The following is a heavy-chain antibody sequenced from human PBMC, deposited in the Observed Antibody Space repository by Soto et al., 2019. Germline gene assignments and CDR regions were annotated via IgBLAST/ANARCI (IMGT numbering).Heavy chain of an antibody. D-gene: IGHD3-22*01. CDR1: GFTFSSYS. V-gene: IGHV3-48*02. CDR3: ARGFHYDSSGYYAADEYFQH. CDR2: ISSSSSTI. J-gene: IGHJ1*01. Sequence: PGGSLRLSCAASGFTFSSYSMNWVRQAPGKGLEWVSYISSSSSTIYYADSVKGRFTISRDNAKNSLYLQMNSLRDEDTAVYYCARGFHYDSSGYYAADEYFQHWGQGTLVTVSS.